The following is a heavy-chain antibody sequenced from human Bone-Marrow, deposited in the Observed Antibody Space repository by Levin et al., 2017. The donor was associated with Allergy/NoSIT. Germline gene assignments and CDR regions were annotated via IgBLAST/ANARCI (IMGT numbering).Heavy chain of an antibody. CDR3: ARGLTMLTSDY. Sequence: GESLKISCKGSGYSFTTYWIGWVRQMPGKGLEWMGIIYPGDSDTRYSPSFQGQVTISADKSITTAYLQWSSLRASDTAMYYGARGLTMLTSDYWGQGTLVTVSS. CDR2: IYPGDSDT. D-gene: IGHD2/OR15-2a*01. CDR1: GYSFTTYW. V-gene: IGHV5-51*01. J-gene: IGHJ4*02.